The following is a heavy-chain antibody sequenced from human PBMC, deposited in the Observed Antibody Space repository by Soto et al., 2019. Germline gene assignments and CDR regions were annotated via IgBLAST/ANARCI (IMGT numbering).Heavy chain of an antibody. D-gene: IGHD3-9*01. V-gene: IGHV4-39*01. CDR1: GGSISSSSYY. CDR3: ARQYYDILTGPDY. CDR2: IYYSGST. Sequence: SETLSLTCTVSGGSISSSSYYWGWIRQPPGKGLEWIGSIYYSGSTYYNPSLKSRVTISVDTSKNQFSLKLSSVTAADTAVYYCARQYYDILTGPDYWGQGNLVT. J-gene: IGHJ4*02.